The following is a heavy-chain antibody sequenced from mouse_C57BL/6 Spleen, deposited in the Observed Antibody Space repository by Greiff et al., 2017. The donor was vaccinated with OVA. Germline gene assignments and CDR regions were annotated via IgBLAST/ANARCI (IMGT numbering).Heavy chain of an antibody. J-gene: IGHJ4*01. V-gene: IGHV5-17*01. Sequence: EVQRVESGGGLVKPGGSLKLSCAASGFTFSDYGMHWVRQAPEKGLEWVAYISSGSSTIYYADTVKGRFTLSRDNAKNTLFLQMTSLRAEDTAMYYCARSLLRYAMDYWGQGTSVTVSS. CDR2: ISSGSSTI. CDR1: GFTFSDYG. CDR3: ARSLLRYAMDY. D-gene: IGHD2-12*01.